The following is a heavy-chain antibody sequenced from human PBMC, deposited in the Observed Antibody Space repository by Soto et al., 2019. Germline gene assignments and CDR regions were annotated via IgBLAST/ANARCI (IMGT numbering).Heavy chain of an antibody. CDR3: ARADTADYYYGMDV. V-gene: IGHV1-3*01. J-gene: IGHJ6*02. D-gene: IGHD5-18*01. Sequence: ASVKVSCKASGYTFTSYGISWVRQAPGQGLEWMGWINAGNGNTKYSQKFQGRVTITRDTSASTAYMELSSLRSEDTAVYYCARADTADYYYGMDVWGQGTTVTVSS. CDR1: GYTFTSYG. CDR2: INAGNGNT.